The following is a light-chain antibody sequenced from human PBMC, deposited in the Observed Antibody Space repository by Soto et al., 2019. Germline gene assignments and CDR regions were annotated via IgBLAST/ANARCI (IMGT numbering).Light chain of an antibody. V-gene: IGKV3-15*01. CDR3: QQYNQWPPWT. CDR1: QTVSNN. J-gene: IGKJ1*01. CDR2: GAS. Sequence: ELVMTQSPATLSVSPGERATLSCRASQTVSNNLAWYQQKPDQAPRLLIYGASTRVTGIPARFSGRGSGTEFTLTISSLQSEDFAVYYCQQYNQWPPWTFGQGTKVDIK.